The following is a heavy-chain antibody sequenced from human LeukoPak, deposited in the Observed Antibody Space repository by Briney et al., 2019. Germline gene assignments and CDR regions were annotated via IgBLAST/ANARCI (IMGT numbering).Heavy chain of an antibody. CDR1: GGSISSYY. Sequence: PSETLSLTCTVSGGSISSYYWSWIRQPAGKGLEWIGRIYTSGSTNYNPSLKSRVTMSVDTSKNQFSLKLSSVTAADTAVCYCARVGVGTTSGAFDIWGQGTMVTVSS. V-gene: IGHV4-4*07. J-gene: IGHJ3*02. D-gene: IGHD1-14*01. CDR2: IYTSGST. CDR3: ARVGVGTTSGAFDI.